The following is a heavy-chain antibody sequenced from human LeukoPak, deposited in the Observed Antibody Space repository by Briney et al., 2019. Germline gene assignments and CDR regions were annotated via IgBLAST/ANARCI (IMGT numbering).Heavy chain of an antibody. J-gene: IGHJ4*02. CDR2: MQSSRIS. D-gene: IGHD5-18*01. CDR1: GGSISTYH. CDR3: ARDKRHSYGRYFDP. V-gene: IGHV4-59*01. Sequence: SETLSLTCSVSGGSISTYHWNWIRKPPGKGLEWIGYMQSSRISKYNPSLKSRVNIFVDTSKNQFVLNLRSVTAADTAVYYCARDKRHSYGRYFDPWGQGMLVTVSS.